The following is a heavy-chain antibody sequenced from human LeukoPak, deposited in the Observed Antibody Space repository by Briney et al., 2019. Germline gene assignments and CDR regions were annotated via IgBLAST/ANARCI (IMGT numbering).Heavy chain of an antibody. J-gene: IGHJ3*02. D-gene: IGHD5-24*01. CDR1: GGSISSYY. V-gene: IGHV4-59*12. CDR2: IYYSGST. Sequence: SETLSLTCTVSGGSISSYYWRWIRQPPGKGLEWIGYIYYSGSTNYNPSLKSRVTISVDTSKSQFSLKLSSVTAADTAVYYCAREMATIDAFDIWGQGTMVTVSS. CDR3: AREMATIDAFDI.